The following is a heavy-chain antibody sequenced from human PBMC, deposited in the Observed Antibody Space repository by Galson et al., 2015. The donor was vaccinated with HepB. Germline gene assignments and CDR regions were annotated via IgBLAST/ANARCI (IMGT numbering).Heavy chain of an antibody. CDR3: AKERRGDVYNLDY. D-gene: IGHD5-24*01. J-gene: IGHJ4*02. Sequence: SLRLSCAASGFTSSSYGMHWVRQAPGKGLEWVAVISYDGSNKYYADSVKGRFTISRDNSKNTPYLQMNSLRAEDTAVYYCAKERRGDVYNLDYWGQGTLVTVSS. CDR2: ISYDGSNK. V-gene: IGHV3-30*18. CDR1: GFTSSSYG.